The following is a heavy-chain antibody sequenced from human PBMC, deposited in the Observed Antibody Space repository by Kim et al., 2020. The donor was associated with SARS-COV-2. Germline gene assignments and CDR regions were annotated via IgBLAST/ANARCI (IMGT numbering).Heavy chain of an antibody. D-gene: IGHD1-26*01. CDR1: GFTFSSYS. V-gene: IGHV3-21*01. J-gene: IGHJ4*02. CDR2: ISSSSSYI. Sequence: GGSLRLSCASSGFTFSSYSMNWVRQAPGKGLEWVSSISSSSSYIYYADSVKGRFTISRDNAKNSLYLQMNSLRAEDTAVHYCAREWELDHYFDYWGQGTLVTVSS. CDR3: AREWELDHYFDY.